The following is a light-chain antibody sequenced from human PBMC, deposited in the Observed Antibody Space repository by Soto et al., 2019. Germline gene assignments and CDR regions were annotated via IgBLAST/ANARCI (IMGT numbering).Light chain of an antibody. J-gene: IGLJ1*01. CDR2: DVS. V-gene: IGLV2-14*03. CDR1: SSDVGAHNY. CDR3: SSYLSSQTYV. Sequence: QSALTQPASVSGSPGQSITISCTGTSSDVGAHNYVSWYQQHPGKAPKLMIYDVSNRPSGISNRFSGSKSCNTASLTISGLQAEDEADYYCSSYLSSQTYVFGTGTKLTVL.